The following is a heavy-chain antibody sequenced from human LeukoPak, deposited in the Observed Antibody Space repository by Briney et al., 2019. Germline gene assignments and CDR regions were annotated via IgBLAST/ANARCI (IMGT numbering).Heavy chain of an antibody. D-gene: IGHD4-11*01. Sequence: KPSETLSLTCTVSGGSISSFYWSWIRQPPGKGLEWIGCIYYSGSTYYNPSLKSRLTISVDTSKNQFSLTLSSVTAADTAVYYCSRDVQTSGDAFDIWGQGTMVTVSS. J-gene: IGHJ3*02. CDR1: GGSISSFY. CDR3: SRDVQTSGDAFDI. CDR2: IYYSGST. V-gene: IGHV4-59*12.